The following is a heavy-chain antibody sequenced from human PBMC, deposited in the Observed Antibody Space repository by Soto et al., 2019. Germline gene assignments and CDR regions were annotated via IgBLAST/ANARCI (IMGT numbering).Heavy chain of an antibody. V-gene: IGHV3-30*18. CDR1: GFTFSSYG. J-gene: IGHJ4*02. CDR2: ISYDGSNK. Sequence: QVQLVESGGGVVQPGRSLRLSCAASGFTFSSYGMYWVRQAPGKGLEWVAVISYDGSNKYYADSVKGRFTISRDNSKNSLYLQMNSPRAEDTAVYYCAKALIGAAGTGSYFDDWGQGTLVTVSS. CDR3: AKALIGAAGTGSYFDD. D-gene: IGHD6-13*01.